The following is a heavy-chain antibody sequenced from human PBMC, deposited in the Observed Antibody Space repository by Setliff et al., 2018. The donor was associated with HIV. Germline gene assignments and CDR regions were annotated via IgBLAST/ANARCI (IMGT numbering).Heavy chain of an antibody. V-gene: IGHV1-46*01. J-gene: IGHJ6*02. CDR1: GYPFTSYY. D-gene: IGHD2-15*01. CDR2: INPSGGST. Sequence: ASVKVSCKASGYPFTSYYMHWVRQAPGQGLEWMGIINPSGGSTSYAQKFQCRDTMTRDTSTSTVYMELSSLRSEDTAVYYCARAGVVVAATSYYYGMDIWGQGTTVTVSS. CDR3: ARAGVVVAATSYYYGMDI.